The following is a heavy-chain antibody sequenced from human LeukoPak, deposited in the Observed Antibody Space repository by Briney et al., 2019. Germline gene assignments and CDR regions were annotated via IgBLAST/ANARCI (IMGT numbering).Heavy chain of an antibody. J-gene: IGHJ3*02. Sequence: GRSLRLSCAASGLTFSSYGMHWVRQAPGKGLEWVAVISYDGSNKYYADSVKGRFTISRDNSKNTLYLQMNSLRAEDTAVYYCAKGGRSAFDIWGQGTMVTVSS. CDR1: GLTFSSYG. D-gene: IGHD1-14*01. V-gene: IGHV3-30*18. CDR3: AKGGRSAFDI. CDR2: ISYDGSNK.